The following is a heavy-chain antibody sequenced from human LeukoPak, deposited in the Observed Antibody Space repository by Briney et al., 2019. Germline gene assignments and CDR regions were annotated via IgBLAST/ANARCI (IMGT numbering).Heavy chain of an antibody. J-gene: IGHJ4*02. CDR2: IWYDGSDK. CDR3: ARDARDTVMLTADY. Sequence: HPGGSLRLSCAASGFSFSDYGMHWVRQAPGKGLEWVAVIWYDGSDKYYADSVKGRLTISRDNSKNTLYLQMSSLRAEDTAVYYCARDARDTVMLTADYWGQGTLVTVSS. V-gene: IGHV3-33*01. D-gene: IGHD5-18*01. CDR1: GFSFSDYG.